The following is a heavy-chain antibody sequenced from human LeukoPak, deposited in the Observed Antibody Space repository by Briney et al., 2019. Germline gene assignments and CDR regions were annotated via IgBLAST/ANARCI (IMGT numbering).Heavy chain of an antibody. V-gene: IGHV1-69*13. J-gene: IGHJ6*03. CDR3: ARVEMATRVDYYYMDV. Sequence: SVKVSCKASGGTFSSYAISWVRQAPGQGLEWMGGIIPIFGTANYAQKFQGRVTITADESTSTAYMELSSLRSEDTAVYYCARVEMATRVDYYYMDVWGKGTTVTVSS. CDR1: GGTFSSYA. D-gene: IGHD5-24*01. CDR2: IIPIFGTA.